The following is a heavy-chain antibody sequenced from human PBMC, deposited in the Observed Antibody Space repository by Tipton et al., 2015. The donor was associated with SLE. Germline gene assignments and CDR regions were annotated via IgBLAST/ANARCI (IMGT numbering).Heavy chain of an antibody. D-gene: IGHD6-13*01. CDR1: GFTFSSYA. CDR2: ISYDGSNK. CDR3: ARGVGSSWYIDY. J-gene: IGHJ4*02. Sequence: SLRLSYAASGFTFSSYAMHWVRQAPGKGLEWVAVISYDGSNKYYADSVKGRFTISRDNSKNTLYLQMNSLRAEDTAVYYCARGVGSSWYIDYWGQGTLVTVSS. V-gene: IGHV3-30*04.